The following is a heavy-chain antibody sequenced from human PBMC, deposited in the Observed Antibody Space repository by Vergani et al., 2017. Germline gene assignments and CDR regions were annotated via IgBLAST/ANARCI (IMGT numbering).Heavy chain of an antibody. Sequence: QVQLVQSGAEVKKPGSSVKVSCKASGGTFSSYTISWVRQAPGQGLEWMGRIIPILGIANYAQKFQGRVTITADKSTSTAYMELSSLRSEDTAVYYCARASGSGSYYKDAFDMWGQGTMVTVSS. CDR3: ARASGSGSYYKDAFDM. CDR1: GGTFSSYT. V-gene: IGHV1-69*02. J-gene: IGHJ3*02. D-gene: IGHD3-10*01. CDR2: IIPILGIA.